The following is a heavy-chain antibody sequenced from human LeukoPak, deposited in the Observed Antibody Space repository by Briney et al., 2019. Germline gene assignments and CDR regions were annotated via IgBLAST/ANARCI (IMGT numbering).Heavy chain of an antibody. Sequence: SETLSLTCTVSGGSISSGGYYWSWIRQHQGKGQEWIGYIYYSGSTYYNPSLKSRVTISVDTSKNQFSLKLSSVTAADTAVYYCARDVSPSGYGMDVWGQGTTVTVSS. CDR3: ARDVSPSGYGMDV. J-gene: IGHJ6*02. CDR1: GGSISSGGYY. D-gene: IGHD3-10*01. V-gene: IGHV4-31*03. CDR2: IYYSGST.